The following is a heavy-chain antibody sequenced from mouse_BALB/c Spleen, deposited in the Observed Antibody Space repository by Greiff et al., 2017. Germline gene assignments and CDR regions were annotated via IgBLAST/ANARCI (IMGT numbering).Heavy chain of an antibody. CDR2: INPSNGRT. V-gene: IGHV1S81*02. CDR3: ARSGFITTVVEGYFDY. CDR1: GYTFTSYW. Sequence: QVQLKQPGAELVKPGASVKLSCKASGYTFTSYWMHWVKQRPGQGLEWIGEINPSNGRTNYNEKFKSKATLTVDKSSSTAYMQLSSLTSEDSAVYYCARSGFITTVVEGYFDYWGQGTTLTVSS. D-gene: IGHD1-1*01. J-gene: IGHJ2*01.